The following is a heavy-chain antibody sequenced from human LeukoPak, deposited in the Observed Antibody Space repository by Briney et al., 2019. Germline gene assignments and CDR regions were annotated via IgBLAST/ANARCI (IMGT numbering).Heavy chain of an antibody. Sequence: SETLSLTCAVSGGSFSGFYWSWIRQPPGKGLEWIGEINHSGSTNYNPSLKSRVTISVDTSKNRFSLKLSSVTAADTAVYYCARDGNGDYFDYWGQGTLVTVSS. J-gene: IGHJ4*02. V-gene: IGHV4-34*01. CDR1: GGSFSGFY. D-gene: IGHD4-23*01. CDR3: ARDGNGDYFDY. CDR2: INHSGST.